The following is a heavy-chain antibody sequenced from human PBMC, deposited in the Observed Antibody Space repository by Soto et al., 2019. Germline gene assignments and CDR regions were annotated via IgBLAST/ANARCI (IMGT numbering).Heavy chain of an antibody. CDR1: GGSISSGGYY. D-gene: IGHD4-17*01. CDR2: IYYSGST. J-gene: IGHJ6*02. CDR3: ARANYGDYESDYYYGMDV. Sequence: LSLTFTVSGGSISSGGYYWSWIRQHPGKGLEWIGYIYYSGSTYYNPSLKSRVTISVDTSKNQFSLKLSSVTAADTAVYYCARANYGDYESDYYYGMDVWGQGTTVTVSS. V-gene: IGHV4-31*03.